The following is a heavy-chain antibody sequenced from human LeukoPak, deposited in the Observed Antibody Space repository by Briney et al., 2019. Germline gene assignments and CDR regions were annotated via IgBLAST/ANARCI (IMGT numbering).Heavy chain of an antibody. CDR1: GFTFSDYY. D-gene: IGHD3-3*01. Sequence: PGGSLRLSCAASGFTFSDYYMSWIRQAPGKGLEWVSYISSGGSTIYYADSVKGRFTISRDNAKNSLYLQMNSLRAEDTAVYYCARASRFGLNWFDSWGQGTLVTVSS. V-gene: IGHV3-11*04. CDR2: ISSGGSTI. J-gene: IGHJ5*01. CDR3: ARASRFGLNWFDS.